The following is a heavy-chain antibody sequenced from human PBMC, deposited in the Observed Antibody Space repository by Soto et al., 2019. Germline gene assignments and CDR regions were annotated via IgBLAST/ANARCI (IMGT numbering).Heavy chain of an antibody. J-gene: IGHJ5*02. Sequence: GGSLRLSCAVSGFTFSSYAMSWVRQAPGKGLEWVSLISGSGGSRYYADSVKGRFTISRDNSKNTLYLQMNSLRADDTAVYYCAKVMVKNWFDPWGQGTLVTVSS. D-gene: IGHD5-18*01. V-gene: IGHV3-23*01. CDR3: AKVMVKNWFDP. CDR1: GFTFSSYA. CDR2: ISGSGGSR.